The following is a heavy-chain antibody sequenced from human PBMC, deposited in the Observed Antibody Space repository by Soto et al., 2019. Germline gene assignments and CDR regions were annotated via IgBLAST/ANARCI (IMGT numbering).Heavy chain of an antibody. J-gene: IGHJ4*02. CDR3: ARHWSGSTVCYFDY. Sequence: QLQLQESGPGLVKPSETLSLTCTVSGGSISSSSYYWGWIRQPPRKGLEWIGSIYYSGSTYYNPSLKSRVTISVDTSKNQFSLKLSSVTAADTAVYYCARHWSGSTVCYFDYWGQGTLVTVSS. V-gene: IGHV4-39*01. D-gene: IGHD1-1*01. CDR2: IYYSGST. CDR1: GGSISSSSYY.